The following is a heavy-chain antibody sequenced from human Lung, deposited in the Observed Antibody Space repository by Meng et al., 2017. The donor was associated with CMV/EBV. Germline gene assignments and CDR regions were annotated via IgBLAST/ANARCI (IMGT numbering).Heavy chain of an antibody. CDR3: ARDLLRYDFWSGYLNHYYYYYGMDV. J-gene: IGHJ6*02. D-gene: IGHD3-3*01. Sequence: GESLKISCAASRFTFSSYCMSWVRQAPGKGLEWVSGINWNGGSTGYADSVKGRFTISRDNAKNSLYLQMNSLRAEDTALYYCARDLLRYDFWSGYLNHYYYYYGMDVWGQGTTVTVSS. V-gene: IGHV3-20*04. CDR2: INWNGGST. CDR1: RFTFSSYC.